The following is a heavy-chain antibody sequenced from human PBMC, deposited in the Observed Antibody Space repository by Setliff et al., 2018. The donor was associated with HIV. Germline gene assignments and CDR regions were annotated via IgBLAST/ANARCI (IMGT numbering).Heavy chain of an antibody. J-gene: IGHJ4*02. Sequence: SETLSLTCTVSGGSISGHYWDWIRQPPGKGLEWIGSIFYSGSTYYNPSVKSRVTISIDTSKNQFSLRLSSVTAADTAVYYCARDHKYYYDSSGLDYWGQGTLVTVSS. CDR1: GGSISGHY. V-gene: IGHV4-39*07. D-gene: IGHD3-22*01. CDR3: ARDHKYYYDSSGLDY. CDR2: IFYSGST.